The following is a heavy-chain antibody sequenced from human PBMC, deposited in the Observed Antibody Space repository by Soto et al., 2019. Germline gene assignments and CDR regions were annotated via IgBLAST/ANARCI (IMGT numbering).Heavy chain of an antibody. CDR3: AKGGGVVPAAMRLSYFDY. Sequence: EVQLLESGGGLVQPGGSLRLSCAASGFTFSSYAMSWVRQAPGKGLEWVSAISGSGGSTYYADSVKGRFTISRDNSKKTLYLQMTSLRPEDMAVYYCAKGGGVVPAAMRLSYFDYWGQGTLVTVSS. V-gene: IGHV3-23*01. D-gene: IGHD2-2*01. CDR1: GFTFSSYA. CDR2: ISGSGGST. J-gene: IGHJ4*02.